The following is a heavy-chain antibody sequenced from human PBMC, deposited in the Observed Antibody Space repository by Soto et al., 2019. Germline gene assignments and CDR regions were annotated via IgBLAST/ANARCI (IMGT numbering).Heavy chain of an antibody. CDR1: GGSISSGGYY. J-gene: IGHJ3*02. CDR2: IYYSGST. D-gene: IGHD3-3*01. Sequence: SATLSLTCTVSGGSISSGGYYWSWIRQHPGKGLEWIGYIYYSGSTYYNPSLKSRVTISVDTSKNQFSLKLSSVTAADTAVYYCARAGHYDIWIRKPAFDIWGQGTMVTVSS. V-gene: IGHV4-31*03. CDR3: ARAGHYDIWIRKPAFDI.